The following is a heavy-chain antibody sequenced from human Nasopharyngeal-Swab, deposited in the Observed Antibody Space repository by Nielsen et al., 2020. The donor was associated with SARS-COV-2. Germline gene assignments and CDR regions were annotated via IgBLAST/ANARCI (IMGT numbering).Heavy chain of an antibody. CDR2: IYWDDDK. CDR1: GFSLSTGTVG. CDR3: AHLQRLSYFDY. J-gene: IGHJ4*02. Sequence: SGPTLVKPTQTLTLTCTFSGFSLSTGTVGLGWIRQPPGEALECLAIIYWDDDKRYSPSLESRLSISKDASKNQVVLTMTDVDPVDTGTYYCAHLQRLSYFDYWGQGTLVTVSS. D-gene: IGHD1-1*01. V-gene: IGHV2-5*02.